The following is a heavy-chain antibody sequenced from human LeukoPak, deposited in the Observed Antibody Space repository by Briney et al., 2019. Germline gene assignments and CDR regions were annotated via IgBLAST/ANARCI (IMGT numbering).Heavy chain of an antibody. CDR1: GGSISSYY. J-gene: IGHJ4*02. Sequence: SETLSLTCTVSGGSISSYYWSWIRQPPGKGLEWIGYIYYSGSTNYNPSLKSRVTISVDTSKNQFSLKLSSVTAADTAVYYCARVRSSGWGKNFDFWGQGTLVTVSS. D-gene: IGHD6-19*01. V-gene: IGHV4-59*01. CDR3: ARVRSSGWGKNFDF. CDR2: IYYSGST.